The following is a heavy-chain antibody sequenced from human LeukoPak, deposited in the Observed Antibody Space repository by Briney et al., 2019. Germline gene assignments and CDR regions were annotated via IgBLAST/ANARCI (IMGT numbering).Heavy chain of an antibody. CDR3: AKDDAWLQYGN. CDR2: ISPNGVIT. CDR1: GFTFSSHG. Sequence: GGTLRLTCAASGFTFSSHGMNWVRQAPGKGLEWVSGISPNGVITYYADSVKGRFTISRDNSKGTVYLQMNSLRPEDTAVYYCAKDDAWLQYGNWGRGTLVTVSS. V-gene: IGHV3-23*01. D-gene: IGHD5-24*01. J-gene: IGHJ4*02.